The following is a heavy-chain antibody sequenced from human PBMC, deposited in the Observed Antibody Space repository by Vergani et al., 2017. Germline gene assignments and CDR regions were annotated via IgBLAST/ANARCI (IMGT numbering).Heavy chain of an antibody. CDR1: GGSFTSYH. D-gene: IGHD4-11*01. V-gene: IGHV4-34*01. CDR3: ARVNTETNGHLYYYYYMDV. Sequence: QVQLQQWGGGLLKPSETLSLTCVVNGGSFTSYHWTWIRQSPGEGLEWVGDIDHTGRPDYSPSLKSRLTMSVDKSRNQFSLTLNSVTATDTALYFCARVNTETNGHLYYYYYMDVWGQGTAVTVS. CDR2: IDHTGRP. J-gene: IGHJ6*03.